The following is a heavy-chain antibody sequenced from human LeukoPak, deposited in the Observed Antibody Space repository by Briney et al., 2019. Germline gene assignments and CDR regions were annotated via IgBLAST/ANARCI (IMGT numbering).Heavy chain of an antibody. CDR3: ARFYYGLGSYYHDFDY. D-gene: IGHD3-10*01. Sequence: SETLSLTCSVSGDSMNSYYWSWIRQPPGKGLEWIGYIYFSGSTNFNPSLKSRVTFSVDTSKNQFSLKLSSVTAADTAVYYCARFYYGLGSYYHDFDYWGQGTLATVSS. V-gene: IGHV4-59*12. CDR2: IYFSGST. CDR1: GDSMNSYY. J-gene: IGHJ4*02.